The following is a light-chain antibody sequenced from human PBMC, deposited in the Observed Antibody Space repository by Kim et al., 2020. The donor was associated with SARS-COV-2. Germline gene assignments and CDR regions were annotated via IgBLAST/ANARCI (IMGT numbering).Light chain of an antibody. CDR1: QRINNN. CDR2: GAS. J-gene: IGKJ4*02. Sequence: VSPGEGVTLSCRASQRINNNLAWYHQKPGQAPRLVIYGASTRATGIPARCSGSGSGTEFTLTISSLQPEDSAVYYCQQYYLWPRTFGVGTKVDIK. V-gene: IGKV3-15*01. CDR3: QQYYLWPRT.